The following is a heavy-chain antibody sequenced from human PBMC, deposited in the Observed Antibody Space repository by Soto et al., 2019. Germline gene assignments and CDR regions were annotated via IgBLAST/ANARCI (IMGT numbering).Heavy chain of an antibody. CDR1: GGSISSFY. J-gene: IGHJ6*02. V-gene: IGHV4-59*01. CDR3: ARVVPSTYYAMDV. D-gene: IGHD2-2*01. Sequence: SETLSLTCTVSGGSISSFYWSWIRQPPGKGLEWIGNISYSGSTNYNPSLKSRVTISVDTSKNQFSLKLSSVTAADTAVYYCARVVPSTYYAMDVWGQGTTVTVSS. CDR2: ISYSGST.